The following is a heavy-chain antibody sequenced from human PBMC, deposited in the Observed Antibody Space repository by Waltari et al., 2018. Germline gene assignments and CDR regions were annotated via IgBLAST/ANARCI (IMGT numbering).Heavy chain of an antibody. D-gene: IGHD3-10*01. J-gene: IGHJ3*02. Sequence: EVQLVESGGGLVQPGRSLRLSCAASGFTFDDYAMHWVRQAPGKGLEWGLGISWKSGSIGYADSVKGRFTISRDNAKNSLYLQMNSLRAEDTALYYCAKGGMVRGVAFDIWGQGTMVTVSS. CDR1: GFTFDDYA. CDR3: AKGGMVRGVAFDI. CDR2: ISWKSGSI. V-gene: IGHV3-9*01.